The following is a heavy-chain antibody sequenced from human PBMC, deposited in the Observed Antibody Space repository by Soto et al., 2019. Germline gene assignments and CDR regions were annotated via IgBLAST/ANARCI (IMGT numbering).Heavy chain of an antibody. D-gene: IGHD4-17*01. CDR3: ARDLSAVKRLESFKYYRMDV. Sequence: QVQLMQSGAEVRKSGSWVTVSCKASGGTVSGNPISWVRQAPGQGLEWMGGIIPIFGTPHYARRFLDRVTLTADRSTHTAFMELTSLTSEDTATYYCARDLSAVKRLESFKYYRMDVWGQGTTVTVS. V-gene: IGHV1-69*06. CDR2: IIPIFGTP. J-gene: IGHJ6*02. CDR1: GGTVSGNP.